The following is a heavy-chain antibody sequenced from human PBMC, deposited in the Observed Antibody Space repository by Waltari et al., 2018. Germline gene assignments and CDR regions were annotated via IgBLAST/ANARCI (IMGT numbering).Heavy chain of an antibody. CDR3: AKGLDYDILTGYYPDP. CDR1: GFTCSSYA. CDR2: ISGSGGST. J-gene: IGHJ5*02. V-gene: IGHV3-23*04. Sequence: EVQLVESGGGLVQPGGSLRLSCAASGFTCSSYAMSWVRQAPGKGLEWVSAISGSGGSTYYADSVKGRFTISRDNSKNTLYLQMNSLRAEDTAVYYCAKGLDYDILTGYYPDPWGQGTLVTVSS. D-gene: IGHD3-9*01.